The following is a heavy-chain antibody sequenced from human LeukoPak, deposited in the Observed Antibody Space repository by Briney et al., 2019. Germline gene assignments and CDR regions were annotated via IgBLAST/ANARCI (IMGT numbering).Heavy chain of an antibody. V-gene: IGHV3-21*01. J-gene: IGHJ4*02. CDR3: ARGIFGVVIPYYFDY. Sequence: GGSLRLSCAASGFTFSSYSMNWVRQAPGKGLEWVSSIRSSSSYIYYADSVKGRFTISRDNAKNSLYLQMNSLRAEDTAVYYCARGIFGVVIPYYFDYWGQGTLVTVSS. CDR1: GFTFSSYS. D-gene: IGHD3-3*01. CDR2: IRSSSSYI.